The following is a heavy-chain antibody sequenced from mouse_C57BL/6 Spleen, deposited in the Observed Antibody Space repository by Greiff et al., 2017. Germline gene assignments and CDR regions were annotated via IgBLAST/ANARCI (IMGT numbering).Heavy chain of an antibody. CDR2: IDPETGGT. J-gene: IGHJ2*01. CDR1: GYTFTDYE. Sequence: QVQLKASGAELVRPGASVTLSCKASGYTFTDYEMHWVKQTPVHGLEWIGAIDPETGGTAYNQKFKGKAILTADKSSSTAYMELRSLTSEDSAVYYCTILVGGYWGQGTTLTVSS. V-gene: IGHV1-15*01. CDR3: TILVGGY.